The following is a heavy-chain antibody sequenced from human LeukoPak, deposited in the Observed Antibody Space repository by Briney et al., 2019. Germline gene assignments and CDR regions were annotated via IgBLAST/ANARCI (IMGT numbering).Heavy chain of an antibody. V-gene: IGHV3-7*03. CDR1: GFTFSSYW. J-gene: IGHJ6*03. CDR3: AKDRGPRFLYMAV. CDR2: IKQDGSEK. D-gene: IGHD3-10*01. Sequence: PGGSLRLSCAASGFTFSSYWMSWVRQAPGKGLEWVANIKQDGSEKYYVDSVKGRFTISRDNAKNSLYLQMNSLRAEDTALYYCAKDRGPRFLYMAVWGKGTTVTVSS.